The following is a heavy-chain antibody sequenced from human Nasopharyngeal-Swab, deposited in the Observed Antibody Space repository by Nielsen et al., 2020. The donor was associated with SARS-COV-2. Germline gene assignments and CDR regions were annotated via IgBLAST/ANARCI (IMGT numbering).Heavy chain of an antibody. D-gene: IGHD3-9*01. CDR3: ARGSLTGYTRYYYYGLDI. J-gene: IGHJ6*02. V-gene: IGHV3-21*01. Sequence: WIRQPPGKGLEWVSSISTSNSYIYYADSVKGRFTISRDNAKNSLYLQMTSLRAEDTAVYYCARGSLTGYTRYYYYGLDIWGQGTTVTVSS. CDR2: ISTSNSYI.